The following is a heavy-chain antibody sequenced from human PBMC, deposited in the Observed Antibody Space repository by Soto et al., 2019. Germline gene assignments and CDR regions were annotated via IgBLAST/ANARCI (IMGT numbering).Heavy chain of an antibody. Sequence: VPLVESGGGLVQPGRSLRLSCAASGFTFDDSAMHWVRQAPGKGLEWVSGISWNSGTTGYADSVKGRFTISRDNAKNSLYLQMNSLRAEDTALYYCAKGVAGWYYFDYWGQGTLVTVSS. J-gene: IGHJ4*02. CDR2: ISWNSGTT. CDR3: AKGVAGWYYFDY. CDR1: GFTFDDSA. V-gene: IGHV3-9*01. D-gene: IGHD3-3*01.